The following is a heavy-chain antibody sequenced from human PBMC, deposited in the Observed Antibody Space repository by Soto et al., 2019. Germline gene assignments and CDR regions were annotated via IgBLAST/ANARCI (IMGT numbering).Heavy chain of an antibody. CDR2: ISAYNGNT. Sequence: ASVKVSCTASGYTFTSYGISWVRQAPGQGLEWMGWISAYNGNTNYAQKLQGRVTMTTDTSTSTAYMELRSLRSDDTAVYYCAREQDERELTPYDFDDWGQGTRVT. CDR3: AREQDERELTPYDFDD. J-gene: IGHJ4*02. D-gene: IGHD1-26*01. CDR1: GYTFTSYG. V-gene: IGHV1-18*04.